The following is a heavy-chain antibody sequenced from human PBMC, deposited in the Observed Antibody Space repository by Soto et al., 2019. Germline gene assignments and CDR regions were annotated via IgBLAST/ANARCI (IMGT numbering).Heavy chain of an antibody. J-gene: IGHJ3*02. Sequence: GGSLRLSCAASGFTFSSYSMNWVRQAPGKGLEWVSSISSSSSYIYYADSVKGRFTISRDNAKNSLYLQMNSLGAEDTAVYYWGGGGPAAPHAFDIWGQGTMVTVSS. CDR1: GFTFSSYS. V-gene: IGHV3-21*01. CDR3: GGGGPAAPHAFDI. CDR2: ISSSSSYI. D-gene: IGHD6-25*01.